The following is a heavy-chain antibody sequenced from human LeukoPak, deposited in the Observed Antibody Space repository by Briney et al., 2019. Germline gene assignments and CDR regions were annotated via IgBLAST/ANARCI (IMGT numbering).Heavy chain of an antibody. D-gene: IGHD4-17*01. CDR1: GYTLSDLA. Sequence: EASVKVSCRVSGYTLSDLAMHWVRQAPGKGLEWMGGLDPEDGEAIYAQPLQGRVTMTEDTSSGTAYMVLSSLRSEDTAVYYCATRNFGDYGAFDIWGQGTMVTVSS. CDR3: ATRNFGDYGAFDI. V-gene: IGHV1-24*01. J-gene: IGHJ3*02. CDR2: LDPEDGEA.